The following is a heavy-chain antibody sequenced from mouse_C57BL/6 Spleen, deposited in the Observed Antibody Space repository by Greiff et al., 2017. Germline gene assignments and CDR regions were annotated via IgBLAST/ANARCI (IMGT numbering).Heavy chain of an antibody. CDR3: AREGLLRYFDY. J-gene: IGHJ2*01. V-gene: IGHV1-54*01. D-gene: IGHD1-1*01. Sequence: QVQLQQSGAELVRPGTSVKVSCKASGYAFTNYLIEWVKQRPGQGLEWIGVINPGRGGTNYNEKFKGKATLTADKSSSTAYMQLSSLTSEDSAVYFCAREGLLRYFDYWGQGTTLTVSS. CDR2: INPGRGGT. CDR1: GYAFTNYL.